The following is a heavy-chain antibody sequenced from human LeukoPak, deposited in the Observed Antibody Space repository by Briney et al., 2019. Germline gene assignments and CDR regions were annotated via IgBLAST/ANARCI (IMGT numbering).Heavy chain of an antibody. CDR1: GGSISGYY. CDR3: ARLHSSRAEEFDP. V-gene: IGHV4-59*01. CDR2: NYCAGIT. Sequence: SETLSLTCTVSGGSISGYYGSRIRQSPGHGLECIGYNYCAGITAYNPSLGSRVTISVDRSNNQFSLRLTSVTAADTAVYYCARLHSSRAEEFDPWGQGTLVTVSS. J-gene: IGHJ5*02.